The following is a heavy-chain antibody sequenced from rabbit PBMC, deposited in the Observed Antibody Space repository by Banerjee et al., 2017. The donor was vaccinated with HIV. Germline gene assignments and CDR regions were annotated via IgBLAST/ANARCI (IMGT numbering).Heavy chain of an antibody. CDR1: GFSFSSSYY. V-gene: IGHV1S40*01. Sequence: QQLVESGGGLVKPGASLTLTCTASGFSFSSSYYMCWVRQAPGKGLEWIARINGGSGGGMAYASWAKGRFTISKTSSTTVTLQMTSLTAADTATYFCARDGISYDDYGDSELGFNLWGQGTLVTVS. CDR2: INGGSGGGM. CDR3: ARDGISYDDYGDSELGFNL. D-gene: IGHD2-1*01. J-gene: IGHJ4*01.